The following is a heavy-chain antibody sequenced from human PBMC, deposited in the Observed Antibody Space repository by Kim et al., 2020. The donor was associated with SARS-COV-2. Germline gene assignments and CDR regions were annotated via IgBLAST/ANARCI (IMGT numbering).Heavy chain of an antibody. CDR1: GGSFSGYY. J-gene: IGHJ4*02. V-gene: IGHV4-34*01. Sequence: SETLSLTCAVYGGSFSGYYWSWIRQPPGKGLEWIGEINHSGTTNYNPSLKSRVTISVDTSKTQFSLKLSSVTAADTAVNYCARGRPYGSGSYEADYWGQGTLVTVSS. CDR3: ARGRPYGSGSYEADY. D-gene: IGHD3-10*01. CDR2: INHSGTT.